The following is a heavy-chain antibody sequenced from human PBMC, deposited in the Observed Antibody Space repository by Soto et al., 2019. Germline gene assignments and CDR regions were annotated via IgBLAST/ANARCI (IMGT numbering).Heavy chain of an antibody. CDR3: ARAKYDYIWGSYHQFDQ. CDR1: GKSFDNFA. V-gene: IGHV1-3*01. D-gene: IGHD3-16*02. J-gene: IGHJ4*01. Sequence: QVQLVQSGAEVKKPGASVRLSCKVSGKSFDNFAVHWVRQTPGQRPEWMGRINVGDDKTKYSEKFQGRVIVSYDTSATTAYMELRALSSEDTAVYYCARAKYDYIWGSYHQFDQWAHGAQVTVAS. CDR2: INVGDDKT.